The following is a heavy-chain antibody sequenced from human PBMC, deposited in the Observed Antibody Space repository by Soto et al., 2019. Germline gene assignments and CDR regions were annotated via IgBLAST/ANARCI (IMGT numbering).Heavy chain of an antibody. V-gene: IGHV4-39*01. CDR1: GGSVTIGSYY. Sequence: SETLSLTCTVSGGSVTIGSYYWGWIRQPPGKGLEWIGSIYYSGSTYYNPSLKSRVTISVDTSKNQFSLKLSSVTAADTAVYYCARLTVITAYFDYWGQGTLVTVSS. CDR2: IYYSGST. J-gene: IGHJ4*02. D-gene: IGHD3-10*01. CDR3: ARLTVITAYFDY.